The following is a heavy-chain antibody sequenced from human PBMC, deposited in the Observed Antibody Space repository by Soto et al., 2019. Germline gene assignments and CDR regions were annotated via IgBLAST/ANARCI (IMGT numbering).Heavy chain of an antibody. J-gene: IGHJ4*02. D-gene: IGHD6-13*01. Sequence: DVQMVESGGGLVKPGGSLRLSCAASGFTFSRYTMNWVRQAPGKGLGWVSSISSSGSYIYYADSVMGRFTISRDNAKNSLYLQMNGLRAEDTAVYYCAREGAAGTDTYYFDCWGQGTLLTVSS. CDR3: AREGAAGTDTYYFDC. CDR1: GFTFSRYT. CDR2: ISSSGSYI. V-gene: IGHV3-21*01.